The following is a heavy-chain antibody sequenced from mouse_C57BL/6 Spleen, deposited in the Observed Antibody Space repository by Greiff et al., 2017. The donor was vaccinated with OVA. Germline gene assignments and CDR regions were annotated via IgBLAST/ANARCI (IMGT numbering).Heavy chain of an antibody. CDR3: ARWDYGSYDY. Sequence: QVQLQQPGAELVRPGSSVKLSCKASGYTFTSYWMDWVKQRPGQGLEWIGNLYPSDSETHYNQKFKDKATLTVDKSSSTAYMQLSSLTAEDSAVYYCARWDYGSYDYWGQGTTLTVSS. J-gene: IGHJ2*01. CDR2: LYPSDSET. D-gene: IGHD1-1*01. CDR1: GYTFTSYW. V-gene: IGHV1-61*01.